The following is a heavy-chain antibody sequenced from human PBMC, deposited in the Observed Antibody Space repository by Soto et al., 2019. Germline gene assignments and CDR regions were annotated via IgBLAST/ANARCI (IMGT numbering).Heavy chain of an antibody. J-gene: IGHJ5*02. V-gene: IGHV4-34*01. D-gene: IGHD6-13*01. CDR1: GGSFSGYY. CDR2: INHSGST. Sequence: QVQLQQWGAGLLKPSETLSLTCAVYGGSFSGYYWSWIRQPPGKGLEWIGEINHSGSTNYNPSLKSRVTISVDTSKNQFSLKLSSVTAADTAVYYFASTPSIAAAGINWFYPWGQGTLVTVSS. CDR3: ASTPSIAAAGINWFYP.